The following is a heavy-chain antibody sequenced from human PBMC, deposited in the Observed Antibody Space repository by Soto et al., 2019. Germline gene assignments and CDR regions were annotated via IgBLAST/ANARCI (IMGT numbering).Heavy chain of an antibody. D-gene: IGHD3-3*01. V-gene: IGHV2-5*02. Sequence: QISLKESAPTLVNHTQTLTLTCNFSGFSLSTSGVGVGWIRQHPGKALEWLALIYWDDDKRYSPSLKSRLTITKDTAKNQLVLTMTNVDPVDTATYYCGNRRPVADFRSDRVYVWGQGTTVTVA. CDR2: IYWDDDK. CDR1: GFSLSTSGVG. CDR3: GNRRPVADFRSDRVYV. J-gene: IGHJ6*02.